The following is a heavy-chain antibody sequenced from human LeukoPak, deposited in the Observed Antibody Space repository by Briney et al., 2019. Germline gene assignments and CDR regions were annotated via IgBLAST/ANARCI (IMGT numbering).Heavy chain of an antibody. CDR2: ISAYNGNT. CDR1: GYAFSNYG. V-gene: IGHV1-18*01. D-gene: IGHD3-3*01. J-gene: IGHJ3*02. CDR3: ARSRFLEWLLYRYDAFDI. Sequence: ASVKVSCKASGYAFSNYGINWVRQAPGQGLEWVGWISAYNGNTNYAQKLQGRVTMTTDTSTSTAYMELRSLRSDDTAVYYCARSRFLEWLLYRYDAFDIWGQGTMVTVSS.